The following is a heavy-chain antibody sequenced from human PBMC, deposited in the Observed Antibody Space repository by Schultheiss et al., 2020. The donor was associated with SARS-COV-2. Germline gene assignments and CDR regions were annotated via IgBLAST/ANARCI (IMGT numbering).Heavy chain of an antibody. CDR1: GGSISSYY. Sequence: SETLSLTCTVSGGSISSYYWSWIRQPPGKGLEWIGEINRSGSTNYNPSLKSRVTISVDTSKNQFSLRLSSLTAADAAVYYCARDGQAYDFCSGYYNWFDPWGQGTLVTVSS. CDR3: ARDGQAYDFCSGYYNWFDP. D-gene: IGHD3-3*01. J-gene: IGHJ5*02. CDR2: INRSGST. V-gene: IGHV4-34*01.